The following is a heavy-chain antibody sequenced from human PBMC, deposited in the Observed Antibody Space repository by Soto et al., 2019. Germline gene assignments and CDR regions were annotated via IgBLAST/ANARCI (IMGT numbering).Heavy chain of an antibody. CDR2: IYYSGST. D-gene: IGHD3-10*01. J-gene: IGHJ5*02. CDR1: GGSISSSSYY. Sequence: PSETLSLTCTVSGGSISSSSYYWGWIRQPPGKGLEWIGSIYYSGSTYYNPSLKSRVTISVDTSKNQFSLKLSSVTAADTAVYYCARQGEDTYYYGSGSYYNLICCWFDPWGQGTLVTVSS. V-gene: IGHV4-39*01. CDR3: ARQGEDTYYYGSGSYYNLICCWFDP.